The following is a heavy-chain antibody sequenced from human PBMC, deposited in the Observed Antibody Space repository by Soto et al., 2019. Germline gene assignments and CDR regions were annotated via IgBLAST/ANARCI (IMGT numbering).Heavy chain of an antibody. J-gene: IGHJ5*02. CDR2: ISVSGDTT. V-gene: IGHV3-23*01. D-gene: IGHD2-2*01. CDR3: ARPGIPAANGGWLDT. Sequence: EVQLLESGGGLVQPGGSLRLSCAASGFTFSRFAMTWVRQAPGKGLEWVSGISVSGDTTYYADSVKGRFTISRDNSKNSLFLQMNSLRPEDTAVYYCARPGIPAANGGWLDTWGQGTLVTVSS. CDR1: GFTFSRFA.